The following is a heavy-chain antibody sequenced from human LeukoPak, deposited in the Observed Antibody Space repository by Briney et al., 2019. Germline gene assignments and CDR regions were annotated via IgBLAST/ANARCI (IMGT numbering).Heavy chain of an antibody. Sequence: GGSLRLSCAASGFSFSSYWMHWVRQAPGKGLVWVSRINNDGTATVYADSAKGRFTISRDNAENTLSLQVNSLSAEDTAVYYCAKDRWGAVAGSLYYVDYWGQGTLVTVSS. J-gene: IGHJ4*02. CDR1: GFSFSSYW. CDR2: INNDGTAT. D-gene: IGHD6-19*01. V-gene: IGHV3-74*01. CDR3: AKDRWGAVAGSLYYVDY.